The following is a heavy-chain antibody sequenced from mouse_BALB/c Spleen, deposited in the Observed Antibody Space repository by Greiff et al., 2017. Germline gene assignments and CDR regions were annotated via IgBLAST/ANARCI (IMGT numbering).Heavy chain of an antibody. Sequence: VQGVESGPELVKPGASVKISCKASGYAFSSSWMNWVKQRPGQGLEWIGRIYPGDGDTNYNGKFKGKATLTADKSSSTAYMQLSSLTSVDSAVYFCARGADAMDYWGQGTSVTVSS. CDR1: GYAFSSSW. D-gene: IGHD3-3*01. J-gene: IGHJ4*01. CDR3: ARGADAMDY. V-gene: IGHV1-82*01. CDR2: IYPGDGDT.